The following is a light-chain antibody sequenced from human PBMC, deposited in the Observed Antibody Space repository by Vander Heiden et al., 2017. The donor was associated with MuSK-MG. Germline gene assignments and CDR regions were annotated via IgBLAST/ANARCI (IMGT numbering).Light chain of an antibody. CDR2: GAS. J-gene: IGKJ5*01. V-gene: IGKV3-20*01. CDR1: QSVSSSY. Sequence: EIVLTQSPGTLSLSLGERATLSCRASQSVSSSYLAWYQQKPGQAPRLLIYGASSRATGIPDRFGGSGSGTDFTLTISRLEPEDFAVYYCQQYGSSPPITFGQGTRLEIK. CDR3: QQYGSSPPIT.